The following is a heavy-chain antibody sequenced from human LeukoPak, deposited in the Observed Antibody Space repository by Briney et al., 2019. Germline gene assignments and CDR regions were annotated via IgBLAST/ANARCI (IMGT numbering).Heavy chain of an antibody. CDR2: ISSSGAII. J-gene: IGHJ6*03. CDR1: GFTFSSYE. CDR3: AVRRGHYYYYVDV. D-gene: IGHD3-16*01. V-gene: IGHV3-48*03. Sequence: PGGSLRLSCAASGFTFSSYEMNWVRQGPGKGLEWVSHISSSGAIIYYADSVRGRFTSSRDNAKNSLYLQMNSLRAEDTAVYYCAVRRGHYYYYVDVWGKGTTVTVSS.